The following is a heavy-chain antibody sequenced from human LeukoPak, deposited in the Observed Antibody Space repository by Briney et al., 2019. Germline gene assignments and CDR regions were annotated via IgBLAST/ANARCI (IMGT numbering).Heavy chain of an antibody. CDR2: ISSNGGST. J-gene: IGHJ4*02. CDR1: GFTFSSYA. CDR3: VKSGGSYYYGSGSSLFDY. D-gene: IGHD3-10*01. V-gene: IGHV3-64D*09. Sequence: GGSLRLSCSASGFTFSSYAMHWVRQAPGKGQEYVSAISSNGGSTYYADSVKGRFTISRDNSKNTLYLQMSSLRAEDTAVYYCVKSGGSYYYGSGSSLFDYWGQGTLVTVSS.